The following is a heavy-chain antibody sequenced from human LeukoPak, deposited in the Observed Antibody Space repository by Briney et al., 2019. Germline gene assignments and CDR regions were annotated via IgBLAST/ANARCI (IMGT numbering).Heavy chain of an antibody. CDR3: ARWSTVTTFDAFDI. D-gene: IGHD4-17*01. CDR1: GGSISSYY. J-gene: IGHJ3*02. CDR2: IYYSGST. V-gene: IGHV4-59*01. Sequence: PSETLSLTCTVSGGSISSYYWSWIRQPPGKGLEWIGYIYYSGSTDYNPSLKSRVTMSVDTSKNQLSLKLSSVTAADTAVYYCARWSTVTTFDAFDIWGQGTMVTVSS.